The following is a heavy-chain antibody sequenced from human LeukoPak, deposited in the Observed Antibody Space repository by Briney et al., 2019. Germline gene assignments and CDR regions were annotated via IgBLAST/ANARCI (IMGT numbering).Heavy chain of an antibody. D-gene: IGHD6-6*01. CDR3: AKDSRRGIAARPGWFDP. CDR2: ISGDGGIT. J-gene: IGHJ5*02. Sequence: GGSLRLSCAASGFSFDDYAMYWVRQAPGKGLEWFSLISGDGGITYYADSVKGRFSISRDNSKNSLYLQMNSLRNEDTALYYFAKDSRRGIAARPGWFDPWGQGTLVTVSS. CDR1: GFSFDDYA. V-gene: IGHV3-43*02.